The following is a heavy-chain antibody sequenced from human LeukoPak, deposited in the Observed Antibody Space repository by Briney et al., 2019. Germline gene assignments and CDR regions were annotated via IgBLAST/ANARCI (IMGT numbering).Heavy chain of an antibody. J-gene: IGHJ4*02. Sequence: GGSLRLSCAASGFIFNNYGLIWVRQAPGKGLEYVSAISVGGDITYFANSVKGRFSASRDNAKNTVHLQLGSVRADDMAVYYCARATGYCSRTSCYFDSWGPGTLVTVSS. CDR2: ISVGGDIT. V-gene: IGHV3-64*01. D-gene: IGHD2-2*01. CDR3: ARATGYCSRTSCYFDS. CDR1: GFIFNNYG.